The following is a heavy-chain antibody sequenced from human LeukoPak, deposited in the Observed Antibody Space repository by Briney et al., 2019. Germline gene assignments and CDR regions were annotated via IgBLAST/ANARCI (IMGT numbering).Heavy chain of an antibody. CDR2: IYSGGST. Sequence: GGSLRLSCAASGFTVNNNYMNWVRQAPGKGLEWVSIIYSGGSTYYADSVKGRFTISRDNSKKMLYLQMNSLRAEDTAVYYCARGLVVGGTDAFDIWGQGTMVTVSS. CDR1: GFTVNNNY. J-gene: IGHJ3*02. CDR3: ARGLVVGGTDAFDI. D-gene: IGHD1-26*01. V-gene: IGHV3-53*01.